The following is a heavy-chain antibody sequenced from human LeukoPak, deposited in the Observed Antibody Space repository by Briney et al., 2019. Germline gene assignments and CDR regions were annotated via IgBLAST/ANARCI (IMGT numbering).Heavy chain of an antibody. CDR3: AKDITRYGGNAVDY. CDR2: ISYDGSNK. Sequence: GGSLRLSCAASAFTFSSYGIHCVRQAPGKGMEWEAVISYDGSNKYCADSLKGRFTISRDNSKNTLYLQMNSLRAEDTAVYYCAKDITRYGGNAVDYWGQGTLVTVSS. J-gene: IGHJ4*02. CDR1: AFTFSSYG. V-gene: IGHV3-30*18. D-gene: IGHD4-23*01.